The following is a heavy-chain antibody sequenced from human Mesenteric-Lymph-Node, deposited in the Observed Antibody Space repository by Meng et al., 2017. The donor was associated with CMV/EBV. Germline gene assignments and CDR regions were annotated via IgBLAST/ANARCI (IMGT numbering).Heavy chain of an antibody. CDR2: INPRGGST. CDR3: ARDQDNMGYFDY. V-gene: IGHV1-46*01. CDR1: GYTFTSYY. J-gene: IGHJ4*02. D-gene: IGHD2/OR15-2a*01. Sequence: ASVKVSCKTSGYTFTSYYVHWVRQAPGQGLEWMGMINPRGGSTTYAQKFQDRITMTRDTSTSTVHMELSSPRSEDTAVYYCARDQDNMGYFDYWGQGTLVTVSS.